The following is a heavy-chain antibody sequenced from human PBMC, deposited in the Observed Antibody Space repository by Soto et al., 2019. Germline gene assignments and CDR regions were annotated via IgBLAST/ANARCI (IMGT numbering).Heavy chain of an antibody. V-gene: IGHV3-23*01. D-gene: IGHD2-8*01. CDR2: ISDDGANT. CDR3: VKGSRPDPNVCGLIDGRY. Sequence: GGSLSPASAPSGSFFAKESTTCVRQAARGWLEWISSISDDGANTYSADSVKGRFTISRDASRNTVYLQMNNLRAEDTAVYFCVKGSRPDPNVCGLIDGRYWGQGTPVTVSS. CDR1: GSFFAKES. J-gene: IGHJ4*02.